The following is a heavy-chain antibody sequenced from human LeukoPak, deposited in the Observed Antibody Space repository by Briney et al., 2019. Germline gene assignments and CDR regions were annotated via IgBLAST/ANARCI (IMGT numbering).Heavy chain of an antibody. D-gene: IGHD3-22*01. CDR2: INHSGST. Sequence: SETLSLTCAVYGGSFSGYYWSWIRQPPGKGLEWIGEINHSGSTNYNPSLTSRVTISVDTSKNQFSLKLSSVTAADTAVYYCARQHTWTYYYDSSGHIDYWGQGTLVTVSS. J-gene: IGHJ4*02. V-gene: IGHV4-34*01. CDR1: GGSFSGYY. CDR3: ARQHTWTYYYDSSGHIDY.